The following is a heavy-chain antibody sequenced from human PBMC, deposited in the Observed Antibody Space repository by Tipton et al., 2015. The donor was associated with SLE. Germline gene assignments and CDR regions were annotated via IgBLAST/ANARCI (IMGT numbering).Heavy chain of an antibody. J-gene: IGHJ3*02. Sequence: TLSLTCTVSGGSVSSGSYYWSWIRQPPGKGLEWIGYIYYSGSTNYNPSLKSRVTISVDTSKNQFSLKLSSVTAADTAVYYCARGRRYYQGDAFDIWGQGTMVTVSS. CDR3: ARGRRYYQGDAFDI. CDR2: IYYSGST. D-gene: IGHD2-8*01. CDR1: GGSVSSGSYY. V-gene: IGHV4-61*01.